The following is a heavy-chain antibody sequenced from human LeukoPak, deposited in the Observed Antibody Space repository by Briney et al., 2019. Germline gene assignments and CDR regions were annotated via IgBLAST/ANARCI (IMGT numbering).Heavy chain of an antibody. CDR1: GFTFSDYY. CDR3: ARDVYYYDSSGFDP. V-gene: IGHV3-11*06. D-gene: IGHD3-22*01. CDR2: ISSSRSYT. Sequence: PGGSLRLSCAASGFTFSDYYMSWIRQAPGRGLEGVSYISSSRSYTNYADSVKGRFTISRDNAKNSLYQQMNSLRAEDTAVYYCARDVYYYDSSGFDPWGQGTLVTVSS. J-gene: IGHJ5*02.